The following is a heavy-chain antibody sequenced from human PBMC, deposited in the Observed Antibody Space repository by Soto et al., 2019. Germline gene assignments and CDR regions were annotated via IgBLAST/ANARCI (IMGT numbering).Heavy chain of an antibody. CDR3: TLDSSGWFGWFDP. D-gene: IGHD6-19*01. J-gene: IGHJ5*02. CDR1: GFTFSNAW. CDR2: IKSKTDGGTT. V-gene: IGHV3-15*01. Sequence: GGSLRLSCAASGFTFSNAWMSWVRQAPGKGLEWVGRIKSKTDGGTTDYAAPVKGRFTISRDDSKNTPYPQMNSLKTGDTAVYYCTLDSSGWFGWFDPWGQGTLVTVSS.